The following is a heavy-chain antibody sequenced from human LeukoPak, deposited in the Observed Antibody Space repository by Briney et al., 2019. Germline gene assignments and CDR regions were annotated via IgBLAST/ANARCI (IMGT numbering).Heavy chain of an antibody. J-gene: IGHJ6*02. Sequence: SETLSLTCTVSGGSISGYYWSWIRQPPGKGLEWIGEINHSGSTNYNPSLKSRVTISVDTSKNQFSLKLSSVTAADTAVYYCARVPVVPAARYYYYGMDVWGQGTTVTVSS. V-gene: IGHV4-34*01. CDR2: INHSGST. D-gene: IGHD2-2*01. CDR3: ARVPVVPAARYYYYGMDV. CDR1: GGSISGYY.